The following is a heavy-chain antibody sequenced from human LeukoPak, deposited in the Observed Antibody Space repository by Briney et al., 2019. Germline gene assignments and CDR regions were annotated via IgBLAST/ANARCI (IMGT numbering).Heavy chain of an antibody. Sequence: GASVKVSCKASGYTFTGYYMHWVRQAPGQGLEWMGWINPNSGGTNYAQKFQGRVTMTRDTSISTAYMELSRLRSDDTAVYYCARDIPYYDILTGYIPHYMDVWGKGTTVTVSS. CDR1: GYTFTGYY. D-gene: IGHD3-9*01. V-gene: IGHV1-2*02. CDR2: INPNSGGT. CDR3: ARDIPYYDILTGYIPHYMDV. J-gene: IGHJ6*03.